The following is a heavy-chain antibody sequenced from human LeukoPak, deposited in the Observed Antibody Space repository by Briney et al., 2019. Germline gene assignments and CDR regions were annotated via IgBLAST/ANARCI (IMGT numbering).Heavy chain of an antibody. CDR3: ARVLEYQLLSPYYYMDV. J-gene: IGHJ6*03. CDR2: IYTSGST. V-gene: IGHV4-4*07. D-gene: IGHD2-2*01. CDR1: GGSISSYY. Sequence: SEALSLTCTGSGGSISSYYWSWIRQPAGKGLEWIGRIYTSGSTNYNPSLKSRVTISVDTSKNQFSLKLSSVTAADTAVYYCARVLEYQLLSPYYYMDVWGKGTTVTVSS.